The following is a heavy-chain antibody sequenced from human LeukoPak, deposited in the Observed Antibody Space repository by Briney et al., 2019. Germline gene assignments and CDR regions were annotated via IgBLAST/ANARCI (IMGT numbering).Heavy chain of an antibody. CDR2: IKEDGSEK. D-gene: IGHD3-22*01. Sequence: GGSLRLSCAASGFTFSSYWMNWVRQAPGKGLERVANIKEDGSEKYYVDSVKGRFTISRDNAKSSLYLQMNSLRAGDTAVYYCARDYYDSSGYYIVVYNWFDPWGQGTLVTVSS. CDR3: ARDYYDSSGYYIVVYNWFDP. CDR1: GFTFSSYW. J-gene: IGHJ5*02. V-gene: IGHV3-7*03.